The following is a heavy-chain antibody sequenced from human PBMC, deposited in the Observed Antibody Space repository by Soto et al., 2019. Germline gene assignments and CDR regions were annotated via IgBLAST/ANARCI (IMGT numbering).Heavy chain of an antibody. CDR3: ARPPTTTKSAFDI. J-gene: IGHJ3*02. Sequence: QVQLVQSGAEVKKPGSSVKVSCKASGGTFSSYAISWVRQAPGQGREWMGGIIPIFGTANYAQKFQGRVTITADESTSKAYMEVSSLRSEDTAVYYCARPPTTTKSAFDIWGQGTMVTVSS. D-gene: IGHD4-17*01. CDR2: IIPIFGTA. CDR1: GGTFSSYA. V-gene: IGHV1-69*01.